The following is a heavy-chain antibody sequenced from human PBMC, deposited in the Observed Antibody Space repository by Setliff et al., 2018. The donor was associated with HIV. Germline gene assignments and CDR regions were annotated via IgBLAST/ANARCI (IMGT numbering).Heavy chain of an antibody. J-gene: IGHJ4*02. CDR2: IHYSGST. Sequence: ETLSLTCAVYGGSFSVHYWSWIRQHPGKGLEWIGYIHYSGSTNYNPSLKSRVTISVDTSKNQFSLKLSSVTAADTAVYYCARQPRWLQFPRYFDYWGQGTLVTVSS. D-gene: IGHD5-12*01. V-gene: IGHV4-59*08. CDR3: ARQPRWLQFPRYFDY. CDR1: GGSFSVHY.